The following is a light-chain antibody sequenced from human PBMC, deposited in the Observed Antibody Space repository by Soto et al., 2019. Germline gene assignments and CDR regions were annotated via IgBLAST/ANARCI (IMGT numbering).Light chain of an antibody. Sequence: EIVLTQSPATLSLSPGARATLSCRASQSIYIYLAWYQQRPGQAPRLLIYDGSSRATGIPARFSGSGSGTACTLTISSLGPEDSGVYHCQQRSNWPITFGQGTRLEIK. CDR3: QQRSNWPIT. V-gene: IGKV3-11*01. J-gene: IGKJ5*01. CDR2: DGS. CDR1: QSIYIY.